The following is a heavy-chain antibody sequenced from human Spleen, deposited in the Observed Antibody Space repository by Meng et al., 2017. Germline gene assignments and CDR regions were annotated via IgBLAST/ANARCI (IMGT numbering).Heavy chain of an antibody. D-gene: IGHD1-1*01. V-gene: IGHV4-38-2*02. CDR3: ARFPGSGEDSFDI. Sequence: GSLRLSCSVSGYSISSGYYWAWIRQPPGKRLEWIGSIYHSGSTWYNPPLKSRVTISVDTSKNQFSLKLSSVTAADTAVYYCARFPGSGEDSFDIWGQGTLVTVSS. J-gene: IGHJ3*02. CDR1: GYSISSGYY. CDR2: IYHSGST.